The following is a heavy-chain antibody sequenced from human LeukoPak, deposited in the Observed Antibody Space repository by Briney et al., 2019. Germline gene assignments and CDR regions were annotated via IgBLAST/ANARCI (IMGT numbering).Heavy chain of an antibody. CDR2: ISAYNGNT. J-gene: IGHJ6*03. D-gene: IGHD3-10*01. CDR1: GYTFTSYG. CDR3: ARDLDYYGSGSCYKPLVGGYYYYMDV. V-gene: IGHV1-18*01. Sequence: ASVKVSCKASGYTFTSYGISWVRQAPGQGLEWMGWISAYNGNTNYAQKLQGRVTMTTDTSTGTDYMELRSLRSDDTAVYYCARDLDYYGSGSCYKPLVGGYYYYMDVWGKGTTVTVSS.